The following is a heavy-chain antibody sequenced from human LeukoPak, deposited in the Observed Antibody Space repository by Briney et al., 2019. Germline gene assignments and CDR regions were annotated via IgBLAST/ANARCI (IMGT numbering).Heavy chain of an antibody. J-gene: IGHJ5*02. CDR3: ARDAGSSTSCFNWFDP. Sequence: SETLSLTCTVSGGSISSGDYYWSWIRQPPGKGLEWIGYIYYSGSTYYNPSLKSRVTISVDTSKNQFSLKLSSATAADTAVYYCARDAGSSTSCFNWFDPWGQGTLVTVSS. V-gene: IGHV4-30-4*01. D-gene: IGHD2-2*01. CDR1: GGSISSGDYY. CDR2: IYYSGST.